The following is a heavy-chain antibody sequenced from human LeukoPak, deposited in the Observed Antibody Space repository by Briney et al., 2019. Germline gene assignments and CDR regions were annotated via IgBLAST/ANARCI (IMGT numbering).Heavy chain of an antibody. CDR1: GFIFSSYV. Sequence: PGRSLRLSCAASGFIFSSYVIHWVRQAPGKGLEWVAVISYDGSGEYYTDSVKGRSTIYRDNSKNTLYLQMNSLRTEDTAVYYCAGVPYVSGTFDYWGQGTLVTVSS. V-gene: IGHV3-30-3*01. J-gene: IGHJ4*02. D-gene: IGHD3-10*01. CDR3: AGVPYVSGTFDY. CDR2: ISYDGSGE.